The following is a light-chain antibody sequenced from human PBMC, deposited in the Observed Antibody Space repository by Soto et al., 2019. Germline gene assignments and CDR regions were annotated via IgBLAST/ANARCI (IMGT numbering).Light chain of an antibody. CDR1: QGISGW. CDR2: DAS. J-gene: IGKJ1*01. CDR3: QQYDSFSVWT. V-gene: IGKV1-5*01. Sequence: DIQMTQSPSTLSASVGDRVTITCRASQGISGWLAWYQQKAGKAPRLLIFDASSLMSGVPSRFSGSGYGTEFTLTINRLQPDDSATYYCQQYDSFSVWTCGQGTKVDIK.